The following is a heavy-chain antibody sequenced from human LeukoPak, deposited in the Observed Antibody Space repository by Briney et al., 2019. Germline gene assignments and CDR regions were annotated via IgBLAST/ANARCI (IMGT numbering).Heavy chain of an antibody. CDR2: ISGYNGDT. J-gene: IGHJ4*02. CDR3: ARGLSGSYYNPFDY. CDR1: SYTFTHYG. V-gene: IGHV1-18*04. Sequence: ASVKVSCKASSYTFTHYGMSWVRQAPGRGLEWMGWISGYNGDTNYAQKFQDRVTMTTDTSTSTAYMELRSLRSDDTAVYYCARGLSGSYYNPFDYWGQGSLVTVSS. D-gene: IGHD3-10*01.